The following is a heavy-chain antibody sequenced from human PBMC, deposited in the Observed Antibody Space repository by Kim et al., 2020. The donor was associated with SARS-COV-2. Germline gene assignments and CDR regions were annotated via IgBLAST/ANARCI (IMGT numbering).Heavy chain of an antibody. CDR2: T. CDR3: ARGVVAAAGIV. Sequence: TKYSQKFQGRVTITRDTSASTAYMELSSLRSEDTAVYYCARGVVAAAGIVWGQGTLVTVSS. J-gene: IGHJ4*02. V-gene: IGHV1-3*01. D-gene: IGHD6-13*01.